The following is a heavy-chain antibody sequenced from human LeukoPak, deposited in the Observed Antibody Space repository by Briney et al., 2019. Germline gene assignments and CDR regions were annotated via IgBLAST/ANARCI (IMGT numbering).Heavy chain of an antibody. CDR3: ARPLVGDALDY. D-gene: IGHD1-26*01. CDR1: GFTFKNYG. CDR2: IWFDGTNT. Sequence: GGSLRLSCAASGFTFKNYGMHWVRQAPGKGLEWVTVIWFDGTNTRYADSVKGRFTISRDDSKNTVHLQMNSLRAEDTAVYYCARPLVGDALDYWGQGTLVTVSS. J-gene: IGHJ4*02. V-gene: IGHV3-33*01.